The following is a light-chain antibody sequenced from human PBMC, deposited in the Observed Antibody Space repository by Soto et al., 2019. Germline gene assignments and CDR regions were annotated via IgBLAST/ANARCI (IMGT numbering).Light chain of an antibody. Sequence: EIVMTQSPATLSVSPGDRATLSCRASQSVSSNLAWYQQKPGQAPRVLIFGASTRATGIPARFSGSGSGTEFTLTISSKQSEDFVVYYCQQYNNWPPCTFGQGTKVEIK. CDR3: QQYNNWPPCT. CDR2: GAS. CDR1: QSVSSN. V-gene: IGKV3-15*01. J-gene: IGKJ1*01.